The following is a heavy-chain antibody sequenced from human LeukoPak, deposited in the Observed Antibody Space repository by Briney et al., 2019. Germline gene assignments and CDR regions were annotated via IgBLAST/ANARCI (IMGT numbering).Heavy chain of an antibody. CDR1: GGSISSSNW. CDR2: IYHSGST. CDR3: ARDEGGIMVRGVTYYHYYYGMDV. Sequence: SGTLSLTCAVSGGSISSSNWWSWVRQPPGKGLEWIGEIYHSGSTNYNPSLKSRVTISVDKSKNQFSLKLSSVTAADTAVYYCARDEGGIMVRGVTYYHYYYGMDVWGQGTTVTVSS. J-gene: IGHJ6*02. V-gene: IGHV4-4*02. D-gene: IGHD3-10*01.